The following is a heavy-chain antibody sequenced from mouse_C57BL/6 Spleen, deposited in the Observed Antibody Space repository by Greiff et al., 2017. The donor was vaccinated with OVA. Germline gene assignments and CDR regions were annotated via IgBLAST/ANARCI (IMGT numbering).Heavy chain of an antibody. CDR3: TRLGGWYFDV. J-gene: IGHJ1*03. Sequence: QVQLQQSGAELVRPGASVTLSCKASGYTFTDYEMHWVKQTPVHGLEWIGAIDPETGGTAYNQKFKGKAILTADKSSSTAYMELRSLTSEDSAVYYCTRLGGWYFDVWGTGTTVTVSS. V-gene: IGHV1-15*01. CDR2: IDPETGGT. CDR1: GYTFTDYE. D-gene: IGHD3-3*01.